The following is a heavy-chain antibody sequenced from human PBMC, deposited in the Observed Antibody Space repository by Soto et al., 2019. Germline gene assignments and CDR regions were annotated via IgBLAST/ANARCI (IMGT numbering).Heavy chain of an antibody. D-gene: IGHD3-22*01. J-gene: IGHJ4*02. CDR1: GDSLTSGDYS. CDR2: ISHSGTT. CDR3: GRGVDYSDGIRSYFDH. V-gene: IGHV4-30-2*01. Sequence: QLQLRESGSGLVKPSQTLSLTCDVSGDSLTSGDYSWGWIRQPPGKGLEWIGYISHSGTTYYTPSLKSRVTISVDRSKNQFSLKLSSVTAADTAVYYCGRGVDYSDGIRSYFDHWGQGTLVTVSS.